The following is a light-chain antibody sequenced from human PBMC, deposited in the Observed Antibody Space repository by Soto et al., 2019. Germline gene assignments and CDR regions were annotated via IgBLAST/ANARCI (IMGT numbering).Light chain of an antibody. V-gene: IGKV3-15*01. Sequence: EIVMTQSPATLSVSPGERATLSCRASQSFSSNLAWYQQKPGQAPRLLIYGASTRATGVPARFSGSGSGTDFTLTISSLEPEDFAVYYCQQYSASPPTFGGGTKV. CDR2: GAS. CDR1: QSFSSN. CDR3: QQYSASPPT. J-gene: IGKJ4*01.